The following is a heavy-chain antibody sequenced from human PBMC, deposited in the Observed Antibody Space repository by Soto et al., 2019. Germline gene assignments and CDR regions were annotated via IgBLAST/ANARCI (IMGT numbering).Heavy chain of an antibody. J-gene: IGHJ5*02. CDR3: ARGSFSSSSSWFDP. CDR2: IYYSGRT. Sequence: PSETLSLTCTVSGGSISGGGYYWSWIRQHPGKGLEWIGYIYYSGRTYYNPSLHSRVSIAVDTTENQFSLKLTSVTAADTSVYYCARGSFSSSSSWFDPWGRGTLVTVSS. V-gene: IGHV4-31*03. CDR1: GGSISGGGYY. D-gene: IGHD6-6*01.